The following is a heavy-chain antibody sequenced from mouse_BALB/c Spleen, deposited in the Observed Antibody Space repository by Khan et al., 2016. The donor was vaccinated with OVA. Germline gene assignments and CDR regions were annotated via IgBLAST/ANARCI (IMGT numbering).Heavy chain of an antibody. J-gene: IGHJ2*01. Sequence: VQLMESGPGLVKPSQSLSLTCTVTGYTITSGYGWNWIRQFPGNILEWMGYISYSGSTNYNPSLKSRISITRDTSNNQFFLQLKSVTTEDTAAYYCARTARIKYWGQGTTLTVSS. CDR1: GYTITSGYG. CDR2: ISYSGST. D-gene: IGHD1-2*01. CDR3: ARTARIKY. V-gene: IGHV3-2*02.